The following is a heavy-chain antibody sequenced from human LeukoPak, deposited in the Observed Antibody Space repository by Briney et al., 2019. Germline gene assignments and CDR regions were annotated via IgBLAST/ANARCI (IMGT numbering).Heavy chain of an antibody. CDR2: IKDDGSEI. CDR3: AREWN. CDR1: GFTFRTDW. J-gene: IGHJ4*02. V-gene: IGHV3-7*01. Sequence: PTGGSLRLSCVASGFTFRTDWMSWVRQAPGKGPEWVASIKDDGSEIYYVDSVRGRFTISRDTAKNSLYLQMNSLRAEDTAVYYCAREWNWGQGSLVTVSS.